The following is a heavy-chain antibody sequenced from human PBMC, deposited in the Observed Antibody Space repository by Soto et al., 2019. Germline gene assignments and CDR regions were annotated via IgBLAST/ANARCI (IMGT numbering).Heavy chain of an antibody. Sequence: SETLSLTCAVSGGSISSGGYSWSWIRQPPGKGLEWIGYIYNSGSTNYNPSLKSRVTISVDTSKNQFSLKLTSVTAADTAVYYCAREGGSSTWYTYWGQGTLVTVSS. V-gene: IGHV4-30-2*01. CDR2: IYNSGST. CDR3: AREGGSSTWYTY. D-gene: IGHD6-13*01. CDR1: GGSISSGGYS. J-gene: IGHJ4*02.